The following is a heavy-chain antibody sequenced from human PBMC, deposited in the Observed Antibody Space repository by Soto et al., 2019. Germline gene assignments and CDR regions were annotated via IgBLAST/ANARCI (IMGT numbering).Heavy chain of an antibody. D-gene: IGHD4-17*01. CDR1: GYTFTSYY. V-gene: IGHV1-46*03. CDR3: AKDSLPGKTYGDYVSWFDP. CDR2: ANLSGGST. J-gene: IGHJ5*02. Sequence: ASVKVSCKASGYTFTSYYMHWVRQAPGQGLEWMGVANLSGGSTNYAQRFQGRVTMTRDTSTSTVYMELSSLRSEDTAFYYCAKDSLPGKTYGDYVSWFDPWGQGTLVTVSS.